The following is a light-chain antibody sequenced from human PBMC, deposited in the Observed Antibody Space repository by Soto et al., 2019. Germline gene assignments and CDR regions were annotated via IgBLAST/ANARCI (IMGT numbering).Light chain of an antibody. Sequence: EIVLTQSPGTLSLSPGEEATLSCRASQSVDINYLAWYQQKPGQTPRLIIYGASGRADGIPHRFSGSGFGTDLTLTISKVEPEYFAVYYCQQYGTPRSVTFGQVTRLEIK. CDR2: GAS. J-gene: IGKJ5*01. CDR3: QQYGTPRSVT. V-gene: IGKV3-20*01. CDR1: QSVDINY.